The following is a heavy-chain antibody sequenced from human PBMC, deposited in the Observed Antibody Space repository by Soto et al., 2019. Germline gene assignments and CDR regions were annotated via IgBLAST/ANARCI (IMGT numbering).Heavy chain of an antibody. J-gene: IGHJ5*02. CDR3: VRGGSNYAS. CDR2: IKPDESEK. Sequence: EVQLVESGGGLVQPGGSLRLSCTASGFTVSDSWMTWVRQAPWKGLEWVARIKPDESEKKYAYSVKGRFSISRDNAKNSMYLQMDSLRGEATAVYYCVRGGSNYASWGQGTIVTVAS. V-gene: IGHV3-7*01. D-gene: IGHD4-4*01. CDR1: GFTVSDSW.